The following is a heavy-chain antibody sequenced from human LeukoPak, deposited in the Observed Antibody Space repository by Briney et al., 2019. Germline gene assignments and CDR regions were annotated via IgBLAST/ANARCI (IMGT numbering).Heavy chain of an antibody. V-gene: IGHV4-34*01. J-gene: IGHJ5*02. Sequence: SETLSLTCAVYGGSFSRYYWSWIRQPPGKGLEWIGEINHSGSTNYNPSLKSRVTISVDTSKNQFSLKLSSVTAADTAVYYCARGPGAAAAIPGRRSGLDPWGQGTLVTVSS. CDR2: INHSGST. CDR3: ARGPGAAAAIPGRRSGLDP. D-gene: IGHD2-2*02. CDR1: GGSFSRYY.